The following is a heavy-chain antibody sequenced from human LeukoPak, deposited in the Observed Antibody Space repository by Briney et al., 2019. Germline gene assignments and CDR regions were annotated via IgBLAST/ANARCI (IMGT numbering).Heavy chain of an antibody. CDR1: GYTFTGYY. V-gene: IGHV1-2*02. CDR3: ARVPRIAAAGSYFDY. J-gene: IGHJ4*02. Sequence: ASVKVSCKASGYTFTGYYMHWVRQAPGQGLEWMGWINPNSGGTNYAQKFQGRVTMTRDTSISTAYMELSRLRYDDTAVYYCARVPRIAAAGSYFDYWGQGTLVTVSS. CDR2: INPNSGGT. D-gene: IGHD6-13*01.